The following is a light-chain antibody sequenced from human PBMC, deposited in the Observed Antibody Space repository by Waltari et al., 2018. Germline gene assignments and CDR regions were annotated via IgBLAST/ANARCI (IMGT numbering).Light chain of an antibody. J-gene: IGLJ2*01. CDR1: RSNIGAHDF. Sequence: QSALTQPASVSGSPGQSITISCTGTRSNIGAHDFLPWFQPPPGQAPKLIISEANKRPSGVSYRFSGSKSGNTASLTISGLQTEDEADYYCCSYAGESRVVFGGGTKLTVL. V-gene: IGLV2-23*01. CDR2: EAN. CDR3: CSYAGESRVV.